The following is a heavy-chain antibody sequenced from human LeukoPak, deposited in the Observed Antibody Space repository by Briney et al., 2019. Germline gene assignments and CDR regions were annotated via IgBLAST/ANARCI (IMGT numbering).Heavy chain of an antibody. CDR3: ARSFYL. V-gene: IGHV3-7*04. J-gene: IGHJ2*01. Sequence: GGSLRLSCAASGFTFSGNWMTWVRQAPGKGLEWVVNIKEDGSEAYYVDSVGGRFTISRDNAKNSLYLQMNSLRAEDTAVYYCARSFYLFGRGTLVTVSS. CDR1: GFTFSGNW. CDR2: IKEDGSEA.